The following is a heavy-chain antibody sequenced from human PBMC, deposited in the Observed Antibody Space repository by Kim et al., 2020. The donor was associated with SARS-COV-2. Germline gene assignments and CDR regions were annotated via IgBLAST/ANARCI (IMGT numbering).Heavy chain of an antibody. CDR3: VRDRRGGAFDI. Sequence: GGSLRLSFATSGFTFSAYDMNWVRRAAWEGLGWVAFISKMGTNIYYAYSVKGRFTISRDNAKNSLYLQMNSLRDEDTALYYCVRDRRGGAFDIWGQGTMVTGSS. D-gene: IGHD3-16*01. J-gene: IGHJ3*02. CDR2: ISKMGTNI. V-gene: IGHV3-48*02. CDR1: GFTFSAYD.